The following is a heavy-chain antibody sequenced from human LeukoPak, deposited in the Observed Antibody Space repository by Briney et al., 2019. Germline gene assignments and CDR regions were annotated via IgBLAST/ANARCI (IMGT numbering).Heavy chain of an antibody. J-gene: IGHJ4*02. D-gene: IGHD2-15*01. CDR2: IYPDDSDT. V-gene: IGHV5-51*01. CDR1: GYRFSSYW. Sequence: GESLKISCKGSGYRFSSYWIGLVRQMPGKGLEWMGIIYPDDSDTRYSPSFQGQVTISADKSISTAYLQWSSLKASDTAMYYCARHRKDIGFDSWGQGTLVTVSS. CDR3: ARHRKDIGFDS.